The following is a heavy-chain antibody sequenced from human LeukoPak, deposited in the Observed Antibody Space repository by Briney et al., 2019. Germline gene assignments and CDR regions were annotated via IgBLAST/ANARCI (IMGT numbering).Heavy chain of an antibody. J-gene: IGHJ4*02. CDR2: FDPEDGET. D-gene: IGHD3-16*02. CDR1: GYTLTELS. Sequence: ASVKVSCKVSGYTLTELSMHWVRQAPGKGLEWMGGFDPEDGETIYAQKFQGRVTMTEDTSTDTAYMELSSLRSEDTAVYYCATDRGGGYVYVWGSYRSSNPYDYWGQGTLVTVSS. V-gene: IGHV1-24*01. CDR3: ATDRGGGYVYVWGSYRSSNPYDY.